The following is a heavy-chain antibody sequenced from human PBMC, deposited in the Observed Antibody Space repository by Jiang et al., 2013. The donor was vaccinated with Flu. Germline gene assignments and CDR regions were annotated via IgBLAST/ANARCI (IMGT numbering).Heavy chain of an antibody. CDR1: YY. Sequence: YYWSWIRQPPRKGPGVDWYIYYSGSTYYNPSLKSRVTISVDTSKNQXSLKLSSVTAADTAVYYCARESVLWFGENYYYYGMDVWGQGTTVTVSS. V-gene: IGHV4-30-4*01. CDR3: ARESVLWFGENYYYYGMDV. D-gene: IGHD3-10*01. CDR2: IYYSGST. J-gene: IGHJ6*02.